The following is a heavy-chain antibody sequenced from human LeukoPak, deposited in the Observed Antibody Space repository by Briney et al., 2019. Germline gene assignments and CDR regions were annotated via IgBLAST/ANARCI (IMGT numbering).Heavy chain of an antibody. J-gene: IGHJ3*01. CDR1: GGSISSSYW. CDR3: ARDVPMLGALDL. D-gene: IGHD2-8*01. Sequence: SETLSLTCAVSGGSISSSYWWTWVRQPPGKGLEWIGEIYHRGNTNYNPSLKSRINISIDKSKNQVSLKLTSVTAADTAVYFCARDVPMLGALDLWGQGTMVTVSS. CDR2: IYHRGNT. V-gene: IGHV4-4*02.